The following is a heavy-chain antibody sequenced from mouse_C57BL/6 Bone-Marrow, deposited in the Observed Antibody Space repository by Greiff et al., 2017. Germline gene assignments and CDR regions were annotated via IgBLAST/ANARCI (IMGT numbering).Heavy chain of an antibody. CDR2: IYPGDGDT. CDR3: AAENYYGSSFDD. Sequence: VQLQQSGPELVKPGASVKISCKASGYAFSSSWMNWVKQRPGKGLEWIGRIYPGDGDTNYNGKFKGKATLTADKSSSTAYMQLSSLTSEDSAVYFCAAENYYGSSFDDWGQGTTLTVSS. J-gene: IGHJ2*01. V-gene: IGHV1-82*01. D-gene: IGHD1-1*01. CDR1: GYAFSSSW.